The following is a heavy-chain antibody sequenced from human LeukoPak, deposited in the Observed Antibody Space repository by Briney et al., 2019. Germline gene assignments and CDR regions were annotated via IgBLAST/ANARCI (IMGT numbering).Heavy chain of an antibody. Sequence: ASVKVSCKASGYTFSNYNIHWVRQAPGQGLEWMGIVNPSGDSTNYAQNFQGRVTMTGDTSTSTVYMELSSLRSEDTAVYYCARVREGYNDAYDIWGQGTMVTVPS. CDR3: ARVREGYNDAYDI. CDR2: VNPSGDST. V-gene: IGHV1-46*01. D-gene: IGHD5-24*01. J-gene: IGHJ3*02. CDR1: GYTFSNYN.